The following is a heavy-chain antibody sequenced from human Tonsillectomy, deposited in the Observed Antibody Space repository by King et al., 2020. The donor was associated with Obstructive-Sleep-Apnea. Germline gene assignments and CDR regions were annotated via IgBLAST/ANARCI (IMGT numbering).Heavy chain of an antibody. J-gene: IGHJ4*02. V-gene: IGHV1-8*01. CDR1: GYTFTSYD. Sequence: QLVQSGAEVKKPGASVKVSCKASGYTFTSYDINWVQLATGQGLEWMGWMNPNSANTGYAQKFQGRLTSTRDTSISTAYMELSSLRSEDTAVYYCARGTTIDYWGQGTLVTVSS. CDR3: ARGTTIDY. D-gene: IGHD1/OR15-1a*01. CDR2: MNPNSANT.